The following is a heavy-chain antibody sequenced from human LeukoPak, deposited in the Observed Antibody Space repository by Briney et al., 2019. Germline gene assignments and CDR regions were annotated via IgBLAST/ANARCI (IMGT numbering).Heavy chain of an antibody. CDR1: GFTFSDYY. Sequence: GGSLRLSCAASGFTFSDYYMSWIRQAPGKGLEWVSYISSSGSTIYYADSVKGRFTISRDNAEKSLYLQMNSLTVEDMAVYYCAKAGSSGYFNDLFEIWGQGTMVTVSS. V-gene: IGHV3-11*01. D-gene: IGHD3-22*01. CDR2: ISSSGSTI. CDR3: AKAGSSGYFNDLFEI. J-gene: IGHJ3*02.